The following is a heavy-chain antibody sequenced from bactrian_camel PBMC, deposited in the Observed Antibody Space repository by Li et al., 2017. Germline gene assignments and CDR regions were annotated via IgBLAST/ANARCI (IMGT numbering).Heavy chain of an antibody. CDR1: GFTWTQCA. J-gene: IGHJ4*01. V-gene: IGHV3S40*01. CDR3: QPTTTCRHPYF. Sequence: VQLVESGGGSVQAGGSLRLSCTAPGFTWTQCAMNWYRQAAGKQREWVSAIRADGTTSYEDSVKGRFTISRDKGKDTVYLQLNSLKPEDTAMYSCQPTTTCRHPYFLGQGTQVTVS. CDR2: IRADGTT.